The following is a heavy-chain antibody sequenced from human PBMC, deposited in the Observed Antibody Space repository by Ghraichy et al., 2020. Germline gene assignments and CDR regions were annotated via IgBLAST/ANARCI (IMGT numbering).Heavy chain of an antibody. D-gene: IGHD2-15*01. CDR1: GFTFSSYS. J-gene: IGHJ4*02. CDR2: ISSSGSTM. Sequence: GGSLRLSCAGSGFTFSSYSMNWVRQAPGKGLDWVSYISSSGSTMYYADSVKVRFTISRDNAKNSLYLQMNSLRDEDTAVYYCAREGWYWGQGTQVTVSS. CDR3: AREGWY. V-gene: IGHV3-48*02.